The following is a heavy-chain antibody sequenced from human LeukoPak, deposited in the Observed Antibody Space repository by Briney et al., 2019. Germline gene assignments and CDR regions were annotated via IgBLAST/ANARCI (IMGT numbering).Heavy chain of an antibody. CDR2: ITTTSSII. CDR1: GFTFTTYS. D-gene: IGHD2-8*01. J-gene: IGHJ4*02. V-gene: IGHV3-48*02. Sequence: GGSLRLSCAASGFTFTTYSMNWVRQAPGKRLEWVSYITTTSSIIYYADSVKGRFTISRDNAKNSLYLQMNSLRDEDAAVYYCARDKCPNGVCYTFSPSDYWGQGTLVTVSS. CDR3: ARDKCPNGVCYTFSPSDY.